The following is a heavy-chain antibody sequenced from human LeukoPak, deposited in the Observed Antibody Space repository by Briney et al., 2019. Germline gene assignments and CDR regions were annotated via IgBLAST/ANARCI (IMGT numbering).Heavy chain of an antibody. Sequence: PGGSLRLSCAASGFTFSNSSMNWVRQAPGKGLEWVSYIGGSGRTIFNADSVKGRFIISRDNAKNSLYLQINSLRAEDTAVYYCARSSYSSSSSVWGQGTMVTVSS. J-gene: IGHJ3*01. V-gene: IGHV3-48*01. CDR1: GFTFSNSS. CDR3: ARSSYSSSSSV. CDR2: IGGSGRTI. D-gene: IGHD6-6*01.